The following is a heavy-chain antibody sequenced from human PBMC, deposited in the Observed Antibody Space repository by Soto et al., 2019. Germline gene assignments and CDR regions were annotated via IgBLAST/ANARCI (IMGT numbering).Heavy chain of an antibody. J-gene: IGHJ6*02. V-gene: IGHV3-64D*06. CDR1: GFTFSSYA. CDR3: VKSDEGSSGWYGYYYYGMDV. Sequence: PGGSLRLSCSASGFTFSSYAMHWVRQAPGKGLEYVSAISSNGGSTYYADSVKGRFTISRDNSKNTLYLQMSSLRAEDTAVYYCVKSDEGSSGWYGYYYYGMDVWGQGTTVTVS. CDR2: ISSNGGST. D-gene: IGHD6-19*01.